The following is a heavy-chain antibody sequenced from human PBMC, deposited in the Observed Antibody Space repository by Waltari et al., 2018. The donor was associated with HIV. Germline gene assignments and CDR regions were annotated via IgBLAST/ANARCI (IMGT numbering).Heavy chain of an antibody. V-gene: IGHV3-7*01. CDR2: IKQDGSEK. CDR1: GFTFSLFW. Sequence: EVQLVESGGGLVQPGGPLRLSCAASGFTFSLFWRSWVRQAPGKGLEWVANIKQDGSEKHYVDSVKGRFTISRDNAKKSLYLQMNSLRAEDTAVYYCARMGLMMYAIGAFDIWGQGTMVTVSS. J-gene: IGHJ3*02. D-gene: IGHD2-8*01. CDR3: ARMGLMMYAIGAFDI.